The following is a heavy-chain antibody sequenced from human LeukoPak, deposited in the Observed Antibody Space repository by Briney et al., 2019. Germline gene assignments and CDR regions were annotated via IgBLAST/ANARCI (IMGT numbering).Heavy chain of an antibody. V-gene: IGHV1-69*13. D-gene: IGHD3-9*01. J-gene: IGHJ4*02. CDR2: IIPIFGTA. CDR3: ARDFVHALRYFDWSRLTFDY. Sequence: SVKVSCKASGGTFSSYAISWVRQAPGQGLEWMGGIIPIFGTANYAQKFQGRVTITADESTSTAYMELSSLRSEDTAVYYCARDFVHALRYFDWSRLTFDYWGQGTLVTVSS. CDR1: GGTFSSYA.